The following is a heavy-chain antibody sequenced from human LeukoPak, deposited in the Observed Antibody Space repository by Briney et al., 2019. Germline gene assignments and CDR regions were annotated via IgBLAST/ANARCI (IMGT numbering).Heavy chain of an antibody. CDR1: GGSISSYY. J-gene: IGHJ4*02. D-gene: IGHD3-9*01. V-gene: IGHV4-59*01. CDR2: IYYSGST. Sequence: SETLSLTCTVSGGSISSYYWSWIRQPPGKGLEWIGYIYYSGSTNYNPSLKSRVTISVDTSKNQFSLKLSSVTAADTAVYYCARAIDILTGYYSIDYWGQGTLVTVSS. CDR3: ARAIDILTGYYSIDY.